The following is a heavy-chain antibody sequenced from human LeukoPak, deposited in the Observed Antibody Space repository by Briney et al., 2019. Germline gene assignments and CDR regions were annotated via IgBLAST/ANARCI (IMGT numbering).Heavy chain of an antibody. CDR1: GYTFTSYG. J-gene: IGHJ6*02. D-gene: IGHD1-26*01. CDR2: ISAYNGNT. V-gene: IGHV1-18*01. Sequence: GASVKVSCKASGYTFTSYGISWVRQAPGQGLEWMGWISAYNGNTNYAQKLQGRVTMTTDTSTSTAYMKLRSLRSDDTAVYYCARVRVGARGYYYYGTDVWGQGTTVTVSS. CDR3: ARVRVGARGYYYYGTDV.